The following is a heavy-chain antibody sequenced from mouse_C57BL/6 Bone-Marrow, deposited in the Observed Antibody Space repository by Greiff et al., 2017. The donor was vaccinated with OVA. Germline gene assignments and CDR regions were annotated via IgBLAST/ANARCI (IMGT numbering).Heavy chain of an antibody. CDR3: ARSFDWYFDV. J-gene: IGHJ1*03. CDR2: IYPGDGDT. CDR1: GYAFSSYW. Sequence: VKLQQSGAELVKPGASVKISCKASGYAFSSYWMNWVKQRPGKGLEWIGQIYPGDGDTNYNGKFKGKATLTADKSSSTAYMQLSSLTSEDAAVYFCARSFDWYFDVWGTGTTVTVSS. V-gene: IGHV1-80*01.